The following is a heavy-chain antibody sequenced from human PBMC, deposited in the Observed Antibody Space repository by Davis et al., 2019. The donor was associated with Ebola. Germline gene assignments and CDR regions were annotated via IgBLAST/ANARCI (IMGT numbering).Heavy chain of an antibody. D-gene: IGHD6-13*01. Sequence: SETLSLTCTVSGGSISSYYWSWIRQPPGKGLEWIGYIYYSGSTNYNPSLKSRVTISVDTSKNQLSLKLSSVTAADTAVYYCARGSGSWYYYNILFWGQGTTVTVSS. CDR2: IYYSGST. CDR3: ARGSGSWYYYNILF. J-gene: IGHJ6*02. V-gene: IGHV4-59*01. CDR1: GGSISSYY.